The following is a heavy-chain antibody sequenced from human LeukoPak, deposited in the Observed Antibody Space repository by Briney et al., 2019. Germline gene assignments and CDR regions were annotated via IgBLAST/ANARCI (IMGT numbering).Heavy chain of an antibody. V-gene: IGHV3-33*01. CDR1: GFTFSSYG. Sequence: GGSLRLSCAASGFTFSSYGMHWVRQAPGKGLEWVAVIWYDGSNKYYADSVKGRFTISRDNSKNTLYPQMNSLRAEDTAVYYCARDSNVRGYSYGTREYYYYGMDVWGQGTTVTVSS. CDR2: IWYDGSNK. D-gene: IGHD5-18*01. CDR3: ARDSNVRGYSYGTREYYYYGMDV. J-gene: IGHJ6*02.